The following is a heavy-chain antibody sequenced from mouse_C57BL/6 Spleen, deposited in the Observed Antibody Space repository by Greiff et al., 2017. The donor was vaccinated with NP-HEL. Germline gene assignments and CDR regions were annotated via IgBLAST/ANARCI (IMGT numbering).Heavy chain of an antibody. V-gene: IGHV1-55*01. CDR2: IYPGSGST. Sequence: VQLQQPGAELVKPGASVKMSCKASGYTFTSYWITWVKQRPGQGLEWIGDIYPGSGSTNYNEKFKSKATLTVDTSSSTAYMQLSSLTSEDSAVYYCAREGITTVVASYWYFDVWGTGTTVTVSS. CDR1: GYTFTSYW. D-gene: IGHD1-1*01. CDR3: AREGITTVVASYWYFDV. J-gene: IGHJ1*03.